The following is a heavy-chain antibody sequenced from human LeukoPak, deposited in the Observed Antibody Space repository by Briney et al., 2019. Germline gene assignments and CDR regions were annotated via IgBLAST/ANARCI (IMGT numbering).Heavy chain of an antibody. CDR2: MYYSGST. D-gene: IGHD2-21*01. V-gene: IGHV4-39*07. CDR1: GGSISSSRYY. Sequence: SETLSLTCTVSGGSISSSRYYWGWIRQPPGKGLEWIGSMYYSGSTYYNPSLKSRVTISVDTSKNQFSLKLSSVTAADTAVYYCARAKGMWWPQGYWGQETLVTVSS. J-gene: IGHJ4*02. CDR3: ARAKGMWWPQGY.